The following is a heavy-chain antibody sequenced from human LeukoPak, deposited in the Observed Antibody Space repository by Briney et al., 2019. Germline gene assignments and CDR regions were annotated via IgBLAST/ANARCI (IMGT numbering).Heavy chain of an antibody. CDR2: INPNSGGT. Sequence: ASVKVSCKAAGYTFTGYYMHWVRQAPGQGLEWMGWINPNSGGTNYAQKFQGRVTMTRDTSISTAYMELSRLRSDDTAVYYCARVKTYYYDSSGYSYYFDSWGQGGLVTVSS. CDR3: ARVKTYYYDSSGYSYYFDS. J-gene: IGHJ4*02. D-gene: IGHD3-22*01. V-gene: IGHV1-2*02. CDR1: GYTFTGYY.